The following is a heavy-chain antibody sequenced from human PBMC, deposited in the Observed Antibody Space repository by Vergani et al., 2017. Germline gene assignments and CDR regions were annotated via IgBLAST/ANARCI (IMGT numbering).Heavy chain of an antibody. Sequence: QVQLPESGPGLVKPSETLSLTCAVYGGSFSGYYWSWIRQPPGKGLEWIGEINHSGSTNYNPSLKSRVTISVDTSKNQFSLKLSSVTAADTAVYYCARGPLIAALIDYWGQGTLVTVSS. CDR3: ARGPLIAALIDY. V-gene: IGHV4-34*01. D-gene: IGHD6-25*01. CDR1: GGSFSGYY. CDR2: INHSGST. J-gene: IGHJ4*02.